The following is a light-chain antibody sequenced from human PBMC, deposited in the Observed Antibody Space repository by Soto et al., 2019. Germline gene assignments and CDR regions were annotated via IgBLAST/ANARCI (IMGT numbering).Light chain of an antibody. CDR2: HAA. CDR3: QQYNEWPLT. J-gene: IGKJ4*01. V-gene: IGKV3-15*01. Sequence: EIVMTQSPATLSVSPGERATLSCRASQSVSNNVAWYQQKPGQAPRLHIYHAATRATGIPARFSGSGSGTEFTLTISSLQSEDFAVYYCQQYNEWPLTFGGGTKVEIK. CDR1: QSVSNN.